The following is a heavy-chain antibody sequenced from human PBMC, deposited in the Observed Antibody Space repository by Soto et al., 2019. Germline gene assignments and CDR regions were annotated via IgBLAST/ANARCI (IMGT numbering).Heavy chain of an antibody. D-gene: IGHD4-17*01. CDR3: ARGWGIYGDYWGGFFDY. CDR1: GGTFSSYA. CDR2: IIPIFGTP. J-gene: IGHJ4*02. V-gene: IGHV1-69*01. Sequence: QVQLVQSGAEVKKPGSSVKVSCKASGGTFSSYAISWVRQAPGQGLEWMGGIIPIFGTPNYAQKFQGRVTITADESTSTADMELSSLRSEDTAVYYCARGWGIYGDYWGGFFDYWGQGTLVTVSS.